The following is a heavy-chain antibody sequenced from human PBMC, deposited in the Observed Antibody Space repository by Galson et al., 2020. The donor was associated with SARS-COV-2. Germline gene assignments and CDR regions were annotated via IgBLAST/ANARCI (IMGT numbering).Heavy chain of an antibody. V-gene: IGHV3-23*01. D-gene: IGHD2-15*01. J-gene: IGHJ4*02. CDR3: AKDAPAAGGYFDS. CDR2: ISGGGGTT. Sequence: GESLKISCAASGFTFSSYAMFWVRQAPGKGLEWVSRISGGGGTTYYTDSVKGRFTISRDNSKNTLYLQMHILRVEDTAVYYCAKDAPAAGGYFDSWGQGTLVTVSS. CDR1: GFTFSSYA.